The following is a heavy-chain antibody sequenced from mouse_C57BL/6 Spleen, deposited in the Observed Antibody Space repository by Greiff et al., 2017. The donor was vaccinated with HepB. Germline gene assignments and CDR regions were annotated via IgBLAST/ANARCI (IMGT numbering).Heavy chain of an antibody. CDR1: GYSITSGYY. CDR2: ISYDGSN. J-gene: IGHJ3*01. D-gene: IGHD1-1*01. CDR3: ARDRDYYGSSWFAY. V-gene: IGHV3-6*01. Sequence: EVQLVESGPGLVKPSQSLSLTCSVTGYSITSGYYWNWIRQFPGNKLEWMGYISYDGSNNYNPSLKNRISITRDTAKNQFFMKLNSVTTEDTATYYCARDRDYYGSSWFAYWGQGTLVTVSA.